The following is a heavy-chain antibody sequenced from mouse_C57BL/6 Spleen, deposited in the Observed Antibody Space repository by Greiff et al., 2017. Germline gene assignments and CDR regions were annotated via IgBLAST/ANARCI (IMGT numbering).Heavy chain of an antibody. V-gene: IGHV14-2*01. CDR2: IDPADGDT. J-gene: IGHJ4*01. CDR3: ARIDAKGD. CDR1: GFNIKDYY. Sequence: VQLQQSGAELVKPGASVKLSCTASGFNIKDYYMHWVKQRSEQGLEWIGRIDPADGDTKYAPKFQGKATITADTSSNTAYLQLSSLTSEDTTVYYCARIDAKGDRGQGTSVSVSS.